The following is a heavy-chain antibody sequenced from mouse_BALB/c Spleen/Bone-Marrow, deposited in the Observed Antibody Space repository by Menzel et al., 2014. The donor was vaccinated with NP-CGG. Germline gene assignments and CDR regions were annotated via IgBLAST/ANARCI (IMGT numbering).Heavy chain of an antibody. Sequence: VQLHQSGAELVRPGTSVKVSCKASGYAFTNYLIEWVKQRPVQGLEWIGVINPGSGGASYNAKFKGKATLTADKSSSTAYMQLSSLTSDDSAVYFCAREWTARAVDYWGQGTTLTVSS. CDR2: INPGSGGA. D-gene: IGHD3-2*01. J-gene: IGHJ2*01. CDR1: GYAFTNYL. V-gene: IGHV1-54*01. CDR3: AREWTARAVDY.